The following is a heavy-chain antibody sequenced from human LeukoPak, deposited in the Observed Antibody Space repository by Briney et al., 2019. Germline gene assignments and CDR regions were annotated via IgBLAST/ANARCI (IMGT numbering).Heavy chain of an antibody. V-gene: IGHV1-2*02. CDR2: INPNSGGT. Sequence: ASVKVSCKTFGYTFTSYYVHWVRQAPGQGLEWMGWINPNSGGTNYAQKFQGRVTMTRDTSISTAYMELSRLRSDDTAVYYCARVDLSYYYDSSGYDNFDYWGQGTLVTVSS. CDR3: ARVDLSYYYDSSGYDNFDY. CDR1: GYTFTSYY. J-gene: IGHJ4*02. D-gene: IGHD3-22*01.